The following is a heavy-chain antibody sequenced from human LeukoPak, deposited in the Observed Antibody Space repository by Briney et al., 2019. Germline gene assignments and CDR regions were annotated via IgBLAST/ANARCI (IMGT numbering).Heavy chain of an antibody. CDR3: AKGYYGNYVAVDY. CDR1: GFTFSSYA. Sequence: GGSLRLSCAASGFTFSSYAMIWVRQAPGKGLDWVSSISDDGDDTYYADSVKGRFTISRDKSTNTLYLQMNSLRADDTAVYYCAKGYYGNYVAVDYWGQGTLVTVSS. D-gene: IGHD4-11*01. J-gene: IGHJ4*02. CDR2: ISDDGDDT. V-gene: IGHV3-23*01.